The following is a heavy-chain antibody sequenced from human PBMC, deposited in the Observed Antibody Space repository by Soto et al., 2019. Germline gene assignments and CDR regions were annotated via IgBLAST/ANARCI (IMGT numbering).Heavy chain of an antibody. J-gene: IGHJ6*03. CDR1: SFSSFS. D-gene: IGHD5-12*01. CDR3: ARHACGYEDCVLLKCYYYYYMHV. V-gene: IGHV4-39*01. Sequence: SFSSFSMNWVRQAPGKGLEWIGSIYYSGSTYYNPSLKSRVTISVDTSKNQFSLKLSSVTAADTAVYYCARHACGYEDCVLLKCYYYYYMHVSFTGTTASV. CDR2: IYYSGST.